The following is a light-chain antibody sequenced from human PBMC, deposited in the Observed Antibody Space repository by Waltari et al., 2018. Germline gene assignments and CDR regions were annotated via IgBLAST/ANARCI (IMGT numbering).Light chain of an antibody. CDR1: QSSTRW. Sequence: DIQITQSPSTRSASVGDRATSTCRSSQSSTRWLAWYQQKAGKAPKLLIYKASILESGVPARFSGGGSGTEFTLTISSLQPDDFATYYCQHYDSYSATFGRGTKVEIK. V-gene: IGKV1-5*03. CDR2: KAS. J-gene: IGKJ4*02. CDR3: QHYDSYSAT.